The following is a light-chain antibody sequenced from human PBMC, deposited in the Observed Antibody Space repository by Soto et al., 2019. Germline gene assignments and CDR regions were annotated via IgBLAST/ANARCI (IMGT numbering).Light chain of an antibody. Sequence: QSVLTQPPSASGTPGQGVTISCSGSNSNIGTNTVNWYQQLPGTAPKLLIYSNNRRPSGVPDRFSGSKSGTSASLAIGGLQSEDEADYHCAAWDDSLNVWVFGGGTKLTVL. CDR3: AAWDDSLNVWV. CDR1: NSNIGTNT. V-gene: IGLV1-44*01. J-gene: IGLJ3*02. CDR2: SNN.